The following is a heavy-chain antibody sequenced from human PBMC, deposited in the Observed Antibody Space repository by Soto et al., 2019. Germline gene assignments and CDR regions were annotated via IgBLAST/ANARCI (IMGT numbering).Heavy chain of an antibody. V-gene: IGHV4-34*01. J-gene: IGHJ4*02. CDR1: GGSFSGYY. CDR2: INHSGST. Sequence: PSETLSLTCAVYGGSFSGYYWSWIRHPPGKGLEWIGEINHSGSTNYNPSLKSRVTISVDTSKNQFSLKLSSVTAADTAVYYCARDYYGSGSYLGNFDYWGQGTLVTVSS. D-gene: IGHD3-10*01. CDR3: ARDYYGSGSYLGNFDY.